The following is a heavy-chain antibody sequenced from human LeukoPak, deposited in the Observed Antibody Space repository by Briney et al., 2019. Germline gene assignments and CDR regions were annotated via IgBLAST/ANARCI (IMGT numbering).Heavy chain of an antibody. J-gene: IGHJ4*02. CDR1: GDSVSSNSAA. D-gene: IGHD6-19*01. CDR3: ARAPHGSGCDY. CDR2: TYYRSKWYN. V-gene: IGHV6-1*01. Sequence: SQTLSLTCAISGDSVSSNSAAWIWIRQSPSRGLEWLGRTYYRSKWYNDYAVSLQGRISVNPDTSKNQFSLPLNSVTPEDTALYYCARAPHGSGCDYRGQGTLVTVSS.